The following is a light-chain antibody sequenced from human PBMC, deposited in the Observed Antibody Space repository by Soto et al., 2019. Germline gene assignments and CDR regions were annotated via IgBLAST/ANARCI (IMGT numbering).Light chain of an antibody. Sequence: EIVLTQSPGTLSLSPGERATLSCRASQSVSSSSLAWYQQKPGQAPRLLIYDASSRATGIPDRFSGSGSGTDFTLTISGLEPEDFAVYYCQQYGSSPRTFGQGTKVDIK. CDR2: DAS. CDR1: QSVSSSS. V-gene: IGKV3-20*01. CDR3: QQYGSSPRT. J-gene: IGKJ1*01.